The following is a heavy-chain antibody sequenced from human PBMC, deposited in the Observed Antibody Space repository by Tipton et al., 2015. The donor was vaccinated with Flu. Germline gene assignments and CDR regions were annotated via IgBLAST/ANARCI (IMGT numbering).Heavy chain of an antibody. V-gene: IGHV4-4*07. CDR2: VSTSGST. CDR3: ARNRAYYGD. D-gene: IGHD1-26*01. Sequence: TLSLTCTVSGGSISKSYWSWIRQPAGKGLEWIGRVSTSGSTNYNASLESRVTMSRDTSKNQFSLRLRSATAADTAVYYCARNRAYYGDWGQGVLVTVSS. J-gene: IGHJ4*02. CDR1: GGSISKSY.